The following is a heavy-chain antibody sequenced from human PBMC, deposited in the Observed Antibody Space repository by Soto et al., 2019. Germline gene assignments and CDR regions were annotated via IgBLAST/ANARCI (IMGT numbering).Heavy chain of an antibody. J-gene: IGHJ6*02. CDR2: INPSGGST. CDR3: AREEGGYCSSTSCYSPRYYYYYGMDV. CDR1: GYTFTSYY. D-gene: IGHD2-2*02. Sequence: ASVKVSCKASGYTFTSYYMHWVRQAPGQGLEWMGIINPSGGSTSYAQKFQGRVTMTRDTSTSTVYMELSSLRSEDTAAYYCAREEGGYCSSTSCYSPRYYYYYGMDVWGQGTTVTVSS. V-gene: IGHV1-46*01.